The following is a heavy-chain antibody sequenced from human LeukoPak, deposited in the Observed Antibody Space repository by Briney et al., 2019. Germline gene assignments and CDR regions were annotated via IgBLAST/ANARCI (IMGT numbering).Heavy chain of an antibody. Sequence: VASVKVSCKASGYTFTSYGISWVRQAPGQGLEWMGWISAYNGNTNYAQKFQGRVTMTRDTSTSTVYMELSSLRSEDTAVYYCVKSVVVPAATFGAPYFDYWGQGTLVTVSS. J-gene: IGHJ4*02. CDR2: ISAYNGNT. CDR1: GYTFTSYG. V-gene: IGHV1-18*01. CDR3: VKSVVVPAATFGAPYFDY. D-gene: IGHD2-2*01.